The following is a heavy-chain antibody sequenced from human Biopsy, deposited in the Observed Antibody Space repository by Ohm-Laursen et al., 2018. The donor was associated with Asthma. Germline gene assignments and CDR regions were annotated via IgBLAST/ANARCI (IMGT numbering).Heavy chain of an antibody. V-gene: IGHV3-74*01. D-gene: IGHD3-22*01. CDR3: AKARIHHVYDSSGYYQHD. CDR1: GFTFTDYW. Sequence: SLRLSCAASGFTFTDYWMHWVRQAPGKGLVWVSRINVEGTTTNYADSVKGRFTISRDNAKNTLYLQMNSLRAEDTAVYCCAKARIHHVYDSSGYYQHDWGQGTLVTVSS. J-gene: IGHJ4*02. CDR2: INVEGTTT.